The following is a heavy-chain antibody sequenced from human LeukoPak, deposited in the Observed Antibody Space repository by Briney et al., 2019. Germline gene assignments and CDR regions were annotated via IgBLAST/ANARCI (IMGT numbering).Heavy chain of an antibody. Sequence: GGSLRLSCVGSGFTISNYWMHWVRQAPGTGLVWVSRIHPDGSITTYADSVKGRFTISRDNAKDTLYLQMNSLRAEDTAVYYCAPQQTYSPYNWFDPWGQGTLVTVSS. D-gene: IGHD5-12*01. CDR3: APQQTYSPYNWFDP. J-gene: IGHJ5*02. CDR2: IHPDGSIT. V-gene: IGHV3-74*03. CDR1: GFTISNYW.